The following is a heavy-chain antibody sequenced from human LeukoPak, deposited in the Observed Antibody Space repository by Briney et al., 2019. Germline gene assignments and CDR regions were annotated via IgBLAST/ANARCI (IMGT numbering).Heavy chain of an antibody. J-gene: IGHJ5*01. CDR2: INGDGSEE. CDR3: ARDPDSDNAWGWFDS. Sequence: PGGSLRLSCAASGFTFSRTWXSWVRHSXXXXXXXVXNINGDGSEEYYVDSVKGRFTISRANARSSLYLQMNSLRGEDTAVYYCARDPDSDNAWGWFDSWGQGTVVTVSS. V-gene: IGHV3-7*01. CDR1: GFTFSRTW. D-gene: IGHD3-16*01.